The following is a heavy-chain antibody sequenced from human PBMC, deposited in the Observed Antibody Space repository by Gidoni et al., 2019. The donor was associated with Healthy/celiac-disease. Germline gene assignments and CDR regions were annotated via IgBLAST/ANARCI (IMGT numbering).Heavy chain of an antibody. J-gene: IGHJ6*02. V-gene: IGHV4-31*03. CDR1: AGSISSGGYY. CDR2: IYYRGSP. D-gene: IGHD5-18*01. Sequence: QVQLQESGPGLVKPSQTLSLPCTVSAGSISSGGYYWSWIRQHPGKGLEWIGYIYYRGSPYYNPSLKSRVTISVDTSKNQFSLKLSSVTAADTAVYYCASTKGTEYSYGSDYYYGMDVWGQGTTVTVSS. CDR3: ASTKGTEYSYGSDYYYGMDV.